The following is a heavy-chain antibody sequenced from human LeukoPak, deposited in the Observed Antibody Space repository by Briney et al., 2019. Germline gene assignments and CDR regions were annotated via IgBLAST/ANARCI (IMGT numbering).Heavy chain of an antibody. CDR1: GLTFSSYG. J-gene: IGHJ4*02. CDR3: ARRREWFGELLDVSLDY. D-gene: IGHD3-10*01. CDR2: IWYDGSNK. V-gene: IGHV3-33*01. Sequence: GGSLRLSCAASGLTFSSYGMHWVRQAPGKGLEWVAVIWYDGSNKYYADSVKGRFTISRDNSKNTLYLQMNSLRAEDTAVYYCARRREWFGELLDVSLDYWGQGTLVTVSS.